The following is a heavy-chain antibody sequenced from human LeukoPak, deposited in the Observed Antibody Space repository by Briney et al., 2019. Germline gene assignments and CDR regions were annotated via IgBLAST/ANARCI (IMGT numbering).Heavy chain of an antibody. CDR1: GFTFSSYA. CDR2: ISYDGSNK. Sequence: PGRSLRLSCAASGFTFSSYAMHWVRQAPGKGLEWVAVISYDGSNKYYADSVKGRFTISRDNSKNTLYLQMNSLRAEDTAVYYCARGETLDYWGQGTLVTVSS. J-gene: IGHJ4*02. CDR3: ARGETLDY. V-gene: IGHV3-30*14.